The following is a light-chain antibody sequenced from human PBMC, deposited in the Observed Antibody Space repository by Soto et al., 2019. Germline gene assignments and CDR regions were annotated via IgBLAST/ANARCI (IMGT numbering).Light chain of an antibody. CDR1: QSISSSY. J-gene: IGKJ4*01. Sequence: ETLLSHAPGTLSLSPGERATLSCRASQSISSSYLAWYQQKPGQAPRLLIYGASSRATGIPDRFSGSGSGTDFTLTISRLEPEDFAVYYCQQYGRSLTFGGGTKVDIK. CDR2: GAS. V-gene: IGKV3-20*01. CDR3: QQYGRSLT.